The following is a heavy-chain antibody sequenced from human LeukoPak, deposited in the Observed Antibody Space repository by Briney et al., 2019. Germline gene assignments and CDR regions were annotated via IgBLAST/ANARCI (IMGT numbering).Heavy chain of an antibody. CDR2: ISGGGGAT. V-gene: IGHV3-23*01. CDR3: AKTRGLVAIMYYFDS. Sequence: GGSLRLSCAASGFTFSSYAMSWVRQAPGKGLEWVSTISGGGGATYYAGSVKGRFTISRDNSKNTLYLQMNSLRAEDTAVYYCAKTRGLVAIMYYFDSWGQGTLVTVSS. J-gene: IGHJ4*02. D-gene: IGHD5-12*01. CDR1: GFTFSSYA.